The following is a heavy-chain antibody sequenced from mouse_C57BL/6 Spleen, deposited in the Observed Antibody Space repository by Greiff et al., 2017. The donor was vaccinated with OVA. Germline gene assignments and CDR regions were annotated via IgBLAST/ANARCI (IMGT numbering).Heavy chain of an antibody. CDR2: IYPGSGNT. CDR1: GYTFTAYY. Sequence: VKVVESGAELVRPGASVKLSCTASGYTFTAYYINWVKQRPGQGLEWIARIYPGSGNTYYNEKFKGKATLTAEKSSSTAYMQLSSLTSEDSAFYFCAIPKWGEGAYWGQGTLVTVSA. V-gene: IGHV1-76*01. D-gene: IGHD1-3*01. CDR3: AIPKWGEGAY. J-gene: IGHJ3*01.